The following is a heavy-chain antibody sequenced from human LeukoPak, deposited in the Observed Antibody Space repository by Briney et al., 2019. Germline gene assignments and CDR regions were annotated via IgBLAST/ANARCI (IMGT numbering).Heavy chain of an antibody. J-gene: IGHJ4*02. CDR3: ATADTYYYDSSGYYSRGFFDY. V-gene: IGHV1-24*01. CDR2: FDPEDGET. Sequence: GASVKVSCKVSGYTLTELSMHWVRQAPGKGLEWMGGFDPEDGETIYAQKFQGRVTMTEDTPTDTAYMELSSLRSEDTAVYYCATADTYYYDSSGYYSRGFFDYWGQGTLVTVSS. D-gene: IGHD3-22*01. CDR1: GYTLTELS.